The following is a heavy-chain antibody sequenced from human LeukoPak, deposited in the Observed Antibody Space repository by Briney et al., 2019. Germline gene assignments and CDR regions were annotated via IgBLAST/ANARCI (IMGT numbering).Heavy chain of an antibody. V-gene: IGHV3-48*04. J-gene: IGHJ6*03. CDR1: GFAFSNYG. Sequence: GGSLRLSCAASGFAFSNYGMNWVRQAPGKGLEWVSGITGSGGTTYYADSVKGRFTISRDNAKNSLYLQMNSLRAEDTAVYYCARDKRAAILRYFDWTPYYYYYYMDVWGKGATVTVSS. D-gene: IGHD3-9*01. CDR2: ITGSGGTT. CDR3: ARDKRAAILRYFDWTPYYYYYYMDV.